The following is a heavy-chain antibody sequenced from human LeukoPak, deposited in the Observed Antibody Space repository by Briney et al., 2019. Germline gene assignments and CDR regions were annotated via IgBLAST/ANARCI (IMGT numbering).Heavy chain of an antibody. CDR1: GFTFSTYG. Sequence: PGGSLRLSCAASGFTFSTYGMTWVRQAPGKGLEWVSAISGSGGSTYYAGSVKGRFTISRDNSKNTLYLQMNSLRAEDTAVYYCARGHYLGHYYGSGSPIWGQGTLVTVSS. J-gene: IGHJ4*02. CDR2: ISGSGGST. V-gene: IGHV3-23*01. CDR3: ARGHYLGHYYGSGSPI. D-gene: IGHD3-10*01.